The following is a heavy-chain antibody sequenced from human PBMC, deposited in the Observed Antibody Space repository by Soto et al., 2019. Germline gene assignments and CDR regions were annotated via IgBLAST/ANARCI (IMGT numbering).Heavy chain of an antibody. D-gene: IGHD6-13*01. J-gene: IGHJ4*02. CDR2: ITDSGTGT. CDR1: GFTFSNCV. Sequence: EVHLLESGGGLVHPGESLRLSCGASGFTFSNCVMTWVRQAPGKGLEWVSCITDSGTGTYYADSVMGRFTISRDNSKNTMYLQMNNLRAEDTGVYYCAKGLINGRWYAEDWGQGTLVTVSS. CDR3: AKGLINGRWYAED. V-gene: IGHV3-23*01.